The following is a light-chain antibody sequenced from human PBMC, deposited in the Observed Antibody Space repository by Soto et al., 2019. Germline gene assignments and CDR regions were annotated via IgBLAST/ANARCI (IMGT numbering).Light chain of an antibody. CDR2: LNSDGSH. Sequence: QLVLTQSPSASASLGASVRLTCTLSSGHSSYAIAWHQQQPEKGPRYLMKLNSDGSHSKGDGIPDRFSGSRSGTERYLTISSLQSEDEADYYCQTWGSGNVVFGGGTKLTVL. CDR1: SGHSSYA. J-gene: IGLJ2*01. V-gene: IGLV4-69*01. CDR3: QTWGSGNVV.